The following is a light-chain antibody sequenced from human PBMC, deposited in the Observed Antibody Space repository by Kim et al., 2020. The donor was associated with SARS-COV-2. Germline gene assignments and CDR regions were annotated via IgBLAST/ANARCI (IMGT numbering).Light chain of an antibody. CDR2: DAS. CDR1: QSIDTY. V-gene: IGKV3-11*01. CDR3: QQRNSWPPAVT. Sequence: PGERATLSCRASQSIDTYLAWYQQRPGQAPRLLVYDASNRATGVPDRCSGSGSGTDFTLTISSLEPEDFSTYYCQQRNSWPPAVTFGGGTKVDIK. J-gene: IGKJ4*01.